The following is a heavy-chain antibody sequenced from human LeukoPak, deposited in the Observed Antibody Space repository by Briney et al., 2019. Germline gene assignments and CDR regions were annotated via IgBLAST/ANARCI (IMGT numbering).Heavy chain of an antibody. V-gene: IGHV1-3*01. Sequence: GASVKVSCKASGYTFTNYAIHWVRQAPGQRLEWMGWINGGDGNTKHSQRFQGRVTITRDTSASTAYMELSSLTSEDTAVYYCARESGSYYVSTELDYWGQGTLVTVSS. CDR1: GYTFTNYA. D-gene: IGHD1-26*01. CDR2: INGGDGNT. J-gene: IGHJ4*02. CDR3: ARESGSYYVSTELDY.